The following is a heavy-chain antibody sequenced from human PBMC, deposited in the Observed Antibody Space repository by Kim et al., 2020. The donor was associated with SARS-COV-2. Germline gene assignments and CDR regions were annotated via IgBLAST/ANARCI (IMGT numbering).Heavy chain of an antibody. Sequence: SETLSLTCAVYGGSFSGYYWSWIRQPPGKGLEWIGEINHSGSTNYNPSLKSRVTISVDTSKNQFSLKLSSVTAADTAVYYCARGPITPYYYDSSGYWGYYFDYWGQGTLVTVSS. CDR3: ARGPITPYYYDSSGYWGYYFDY. V-gene: IGHV4-34*01. CDR1: GGSFSGYY. CDR2: INHSGST. D-gene: IGHD3-22*01. J-gene: IGHJ4*02.